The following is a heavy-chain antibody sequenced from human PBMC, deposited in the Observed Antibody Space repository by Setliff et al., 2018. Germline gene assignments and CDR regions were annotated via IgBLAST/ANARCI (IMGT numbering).Heavy chain of an antibody. CDR3: ARQQQLVIGSTAYHYYGMDV. V-gene: IGHV4-39*07. Sequence: PSETLSLTCTVSGGSISSSSYYWGWIRQPPGKGLEWIGIIYYSGSTYYNPSLKSRVTISVDTSKNQFSLKLSSVTAADTAVYYCARQQQLVIGSTAYHYYGMDVWGQGTTVTVSS. D-gene: IGHD6-13*01. CDR2: IYYSGST. CDR1: GGSISSSSYY. J-gene: IGHJ6*02.